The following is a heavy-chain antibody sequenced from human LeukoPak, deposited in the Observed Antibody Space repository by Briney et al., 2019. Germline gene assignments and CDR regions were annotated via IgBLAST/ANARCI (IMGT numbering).Heavy chain of an antibody. V-gene: IGHV1-18*01. CDR2: ISAYNGNT. CDR1: GYTFTSYG. D-gene: IGHD6-13*01. J-gene: IGHJ6*03. CDR3: ASNTAAGSYYYYYYMDV. Sequence: ASVKVSCKASGYTFTSYGISWVRQAPGQGLEWMGWISAYNGNTNYAQKLQGRVPMTTDTSTSTAYMELRSLRSDDTAVYYCASNTAAGSYYYYYYMDVWGKGTTVTVSS.